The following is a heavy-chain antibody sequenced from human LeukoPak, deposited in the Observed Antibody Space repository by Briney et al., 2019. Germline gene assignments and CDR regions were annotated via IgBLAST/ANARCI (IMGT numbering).Heavy chain of an antibody. CDR1: GFTFDDYP. CDR2: ISWDGGST. J-gene: IGHJ4*02. CDR3: AKEAVADKTFDY. V-gene: IGHV3-43*01. Sequence: GGSLRLSCAASGFTFDDYPMHWVRQAPGKGLEWVSLISWDGGSTYYADSVKGRFTISRDNSKNSLYLQMNSLRTEDTALYYCAKEAVADKTFDYWGQGTLVTVSS. D-gene: IGHD6-19*01.